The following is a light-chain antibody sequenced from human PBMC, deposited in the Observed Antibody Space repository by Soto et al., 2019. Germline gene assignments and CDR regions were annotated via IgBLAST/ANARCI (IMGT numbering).Light chain of an antibody. CDR3: RQSYSSPLT. J-gene: IGKJ1*01. Sequence: DIQMTQSPSTLSASVGDRVTITCRASQSISSWLAWYQQKPGKAPKLLIYDASSLESGVPSRFRGSGSGTQFHLTISRLHPDGLATYSCRQSYSSPLTFAQGTKVDIK. CDR2: DAS. V-gene: IGKV1-5*01. CDR1: QSISSW.